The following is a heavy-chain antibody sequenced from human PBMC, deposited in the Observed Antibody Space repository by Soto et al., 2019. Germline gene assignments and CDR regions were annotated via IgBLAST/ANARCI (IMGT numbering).Heavy chain of an antibody. CDR3: ARDPQVAI. D-gene: IGHD5-12*01. Sequence: GGSLRLSCAASGFTFSNYAMHWVRQAPGKGLEWVAAISTDGSSKYQADSVKGRFTISRDNSKNTLYLQMYSLRAEDTAVYYCARDPQVAIWGRGTLVTVSS. V-gene: IGHV3-30*14. CDR2: ISTDGSSK. CDR1: GFTFSNYA. J-gene: IGHJ4*02.